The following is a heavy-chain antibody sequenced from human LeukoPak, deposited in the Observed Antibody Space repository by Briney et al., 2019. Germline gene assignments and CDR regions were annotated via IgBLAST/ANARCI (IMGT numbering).Heavy chain of an antibody. Sequence: SETLSLTCAVYGGSFSGYYWSWIRQPPGKGLEWIGEINHSGSTNYNPSLKSRVTISVDTSKNQFSLKLSSVTAADTAVYYCATGSGSYFPAAHWGQGTLVTVSS. V-gene: IGHV4-34*01. CDR3: ATGSGSYFPAAH. CDR2: INHSGST. J-gene: IGHJ4*02. D-gene: IGHD3-10*01. CDR1: GGSFSGYY.